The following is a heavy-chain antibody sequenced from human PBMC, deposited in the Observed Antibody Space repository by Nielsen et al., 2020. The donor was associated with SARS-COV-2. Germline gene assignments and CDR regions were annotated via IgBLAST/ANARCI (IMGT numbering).Heavy chain of an antibody. V-gene: IGHV3-30-3*01. CDR1: GFTFSSYA. D-gene: IGHD3-22*01. CDR2: ISYDGSNK. J-gene: IGHJ4*02. Sequence: LSLTCAASGFTFSSYAMHWVRQAPGKGLEWVAVISYDGSNKYYADSVKGRFTISRDNSKNTLYLQMNSLRAEDTAVYYCATPRGYYDSKDLGFDYWGQGTLVTVSS. CDR3: ATPRGYYDSKDLGFDY.